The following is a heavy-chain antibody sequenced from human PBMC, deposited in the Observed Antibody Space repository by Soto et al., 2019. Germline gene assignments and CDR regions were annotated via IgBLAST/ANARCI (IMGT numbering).Heavy chain of an antibody. CDR1: GFTFSSYW. CDR2: IKQDGSEK. D-gene: IGHD6-13*01. Sequence: EVQLVESGGGLVQPGGSLRLSCAASGFTFSSYWMSWVRQAPGKGLEWVANIKQDGSEKYYVDSVKGRFTISRDNAKNSLYLQMNSLRAEDTAVYYGARAARRSSSCFDYWGQGTLVTVSS. CDR3: ARAARRSSSCFDY. J-gene: IGHJ4*02. V-gene: IGHV3-7*05.